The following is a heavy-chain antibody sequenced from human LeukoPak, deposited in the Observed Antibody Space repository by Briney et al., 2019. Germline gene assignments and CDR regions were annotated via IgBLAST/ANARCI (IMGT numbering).Heavy chain of an antibody. D-gene: IGHD3-10*01. CDR3: ARGIGSYYYYYMDV. CDR2: INPNSGGT. Sequence: ASVKVSCKASGYTFTGYYMHWVRQAPGQGLEWMGWINPNSGGTNYEQKFQGRVTITADKSTSTAYMELSSLRSEDTAVYYCARGIGSYYYYYMDVWGKGTTVTVSS. CDR1: GYTFTGYY. V-gene: IGHV1-2*02. J-gene: IGHJ6*03.